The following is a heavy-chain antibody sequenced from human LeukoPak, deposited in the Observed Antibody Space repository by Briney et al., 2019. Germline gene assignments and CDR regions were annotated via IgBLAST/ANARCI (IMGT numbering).Heavy chain of an antibody. CDR2: ISPYNGNT. V-gene: IGHV1-18*04. D-gene: IGHD2-21*01. J-gene: IGHJ4*02. Sequence: ASVKVSCKASGYTFTGYYMHWVRQAPGQGLEWMGWISPYNGNTNYAPKLQDRLTMTTDTSTSTAYMELRSLRSDDTAVYYCARDRQCGYWGQGTLVTVSS. CDR1: GYTFTGYY. CDR3: ARDRQCGY.